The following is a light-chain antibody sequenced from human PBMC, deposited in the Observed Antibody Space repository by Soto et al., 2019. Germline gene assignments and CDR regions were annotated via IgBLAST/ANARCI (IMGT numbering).Light chain of an antibody. V-gene: IGLV2-14*03. CDR1: SSDVGRYNF. CDR2: DVN. Sequence: QSALTQPASVSGSPGQSITISCTGTSSDVGRYNFVSWYQHHPVKAPKLMIYDVNNRPSGVSNRFSGSKSGNTASLTISGLQSEDEDDYYCSSYASNRDVLFGGGTKLTVL. J-gene: IGLJ2*01. CDR3: SSYASNRDVL.